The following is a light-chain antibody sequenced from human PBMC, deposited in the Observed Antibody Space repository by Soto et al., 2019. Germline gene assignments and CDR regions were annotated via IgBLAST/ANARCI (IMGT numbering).Light chain of an antibody. CDR2: DVS. Sequence: QSVLPQPASVSGSPGHSIAISCTGTGSDVGGYNSVSWYQQYPGKAPKLMIHDVSNRPSGVSDRFSGSKSGNTASLTISGLQAEDEADYYCSSWTSSSSYVFGSGTKVTVL. CDR3: SSWTSSSSYV. CDR1: GSDVGGYNS. J-gene: IGLJ1*01. V-gene: IGLV2-14*01.